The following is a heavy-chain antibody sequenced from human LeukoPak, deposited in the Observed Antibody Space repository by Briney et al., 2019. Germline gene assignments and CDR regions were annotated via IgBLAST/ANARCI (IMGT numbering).Heavy chain of an antibody. V-gene: IGHV1-8*01. D-gene: IGHD5-18*01. CDR2: MNPNSGNT. CDR1: GYTFTSYD. Sequence: GASVKVSCKASGYTFTSYDINWVRQATGQGLEWMGWMNPNSGNTGYAQKFQGRVTMTRNTSISTAYMELSSVTAADTAVYYCARGYSYGYLWGQGTLVTVSS. CDR3: ARGYSYGYL. J-gene: IGHJ4*02.